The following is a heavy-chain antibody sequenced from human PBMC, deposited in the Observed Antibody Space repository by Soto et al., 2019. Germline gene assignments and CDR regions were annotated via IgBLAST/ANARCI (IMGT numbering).Heavy chain of an antibody. D-gene: IGHD6-19*01. CDR2: ITNKATT. J-gene: IGHJ4*02. CDR1: GVRFSDHY. CDR3: VRERAVAGPDFDY. Sequence: EVQLGQSGGGSVQPGGSLKLSCAASGVRFSDHYMEWVRQAPGKVLERGGRITNKATTEYAPSVKDRFTISRDDSKDSVYKRMKSLEIEDTDVYYCVRERAVAGPDFDYWGQGSLVTVSS. V-gene: IGHV3-72*01.